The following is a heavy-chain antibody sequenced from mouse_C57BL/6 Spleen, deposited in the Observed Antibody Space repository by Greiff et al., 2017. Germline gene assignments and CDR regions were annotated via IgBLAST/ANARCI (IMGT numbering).Heavy chain of an antibody. V-gene: IGHV1-64*01. D-gene: IGHD1-1*01. CDR1: GYTFTSYW. Sequence: QVQLQQPGAELVKPGASVKLSCKASGYTFTSYWMHWVKQRPGQGLEWIGMIHPNSGSTNYNEKFKSKATLTVDKPSSTAYMQLSSLLSEDASVFYCATNYGSSLFDYWGQGTTLTVSS. CDR2: IHPNSGST. J-gene: IGHJ2*01. CDR3: ATNYGSSLFDY.